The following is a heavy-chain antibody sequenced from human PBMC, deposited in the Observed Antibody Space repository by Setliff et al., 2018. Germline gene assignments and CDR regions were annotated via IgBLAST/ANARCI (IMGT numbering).Heavy chain of an antibody. Sequence: KLRETLSLTCTVSGGSISSSSYYWCWIRQPPGKGLEWLGSVYFSGYTYYNPSLSGRVTISIDTSKNQFSLRLTSVTAADTAVYYCARVDFTMLQGVLGQWGQGTLVTVSS. CDR3: ARVDFTMLQGVLGQ. J-gene: IGHJ1*01. D-gene: IGHD3-10*01. CDR2: VYFSGYT. CDR1: GGSISSSSYY. V-gene: IGHV4-39*07.